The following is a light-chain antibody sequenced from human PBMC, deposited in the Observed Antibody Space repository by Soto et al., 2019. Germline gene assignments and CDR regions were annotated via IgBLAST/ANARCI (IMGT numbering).Light chain of an antibody. CDR3: CSYAGSSTYV. CDR2: EVS. J-gene: IGLJ1*01. V-gene: IGLV2-23*02. Sequence: QSALTQPASGSGAPGQAITISCTGTRSDVGSYNLVSWYQQHPGKAPKLMIYEVSKRPSGVSNRFSGSKSGNTASLTISGLQAEDEADYYCCSYAGSSTYVFGTGTKVTVL. CDR1: RSDVGSYNL.